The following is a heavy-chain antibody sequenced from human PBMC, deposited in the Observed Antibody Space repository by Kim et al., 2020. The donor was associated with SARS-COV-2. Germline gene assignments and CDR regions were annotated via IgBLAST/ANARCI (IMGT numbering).Heavy chain of an antibody. CDR1: GGSITGHY. D-gene: IGHD6-13*01. CDR3: GSLAVGDSSSWYPFDS. Sequence: SETLSLTCTVSGGSITGHYLSWIRLPPGRGLEWIGYMFYTVNTNYNSSLKSQVTISLHTSNTQFSLRLDSVTAAATAVYYFGSLAVGDSSSWYPFDSWG. V-gene: IGHV4-59*08. J-gene: IGHJ5*01. CDR2: MFYTVNT.